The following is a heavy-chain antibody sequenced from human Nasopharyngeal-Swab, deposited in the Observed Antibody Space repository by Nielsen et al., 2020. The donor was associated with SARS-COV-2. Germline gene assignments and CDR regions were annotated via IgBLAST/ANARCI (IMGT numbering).Heavy chain of an antibody. D-gene: IGHD3-3*01. J-gene: IGHJ4*02. Sequence: GESLKTSCAASVFTFSSYAMSWVRQAPGKGLEWVSAISGSGGSTYYADSVKGRFTISRDNSKNTLYLQMNSLRAEDTAVYYCAKDNSPFPVHYDFWSGPTYFDYWGQGTLVTVSS. V-gene: IGHV3-23*01. CDR2: ISGSGGST. CDR3: AKDNSPFPVHYDFWSGPTYFDY. CDR1: VFTFSSYA.